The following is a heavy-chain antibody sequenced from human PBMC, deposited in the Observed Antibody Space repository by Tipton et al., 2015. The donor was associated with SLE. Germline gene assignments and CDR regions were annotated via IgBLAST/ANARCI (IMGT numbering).Heavy chain of an antibody. J-gene: IGHJ4*02. D-gene: IGHD2-15*01. CDR2: IYYSGST. Sequence: TLSLTCTVSGGSISSHYWSWIRQPPGKGLEWIGYIYYSGSTNYNPSLKSRVTISVDTSNNQFSLKLSSMTAADTAVYYCATIDPDVDSGVIPGDYWGQGTLVTVSS. CDR3: ATIDPDVDSGVIPGDY. CDR1: GGSISSHY. V-gene: IGHV4-59*11.